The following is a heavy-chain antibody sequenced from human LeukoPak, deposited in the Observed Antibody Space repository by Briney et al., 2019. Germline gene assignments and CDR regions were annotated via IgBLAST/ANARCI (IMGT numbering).Heavy chain of an antibody. V-gene: IGHV3-7*01. J-gene: IGHJ4*02. CDR1: AVAFRNCL. CDR2: IKEDGSEI. D-gene: IGHD4-23*01. Sequence: GRSLMLSCTGTAVAFRNCLISCGRHAPGKRLEWVANIKEDGSEINYVDSVKGRFTISRDNAKNSLYLQMNSLRVDDTAVYYCARDRGYSTFDYWGQGTLVTVSS. CDR3: ARDRGYSTFDY.